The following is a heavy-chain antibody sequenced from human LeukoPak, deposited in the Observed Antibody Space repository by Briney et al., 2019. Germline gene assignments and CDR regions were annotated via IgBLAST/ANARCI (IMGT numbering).Heavy chain of an antibody. CDR2: IHYSGTT. CDR1: GGAISSSIYY. Sequence: PSETLSLTCTVSGGAISSSIYYWGWIRQPPGKGLEWIGSIHYSGTTYYNPSLRSRVAISMDTSKNQFSLKLSSVTAADTAVYYCARETEEAFDVWGQGTMVTVSS. J-gene: IGHJ3*01. D-gene: IGHD1-14*01. CDR3: ARETEEAFDV. V-gene: IGHV4-39*07.